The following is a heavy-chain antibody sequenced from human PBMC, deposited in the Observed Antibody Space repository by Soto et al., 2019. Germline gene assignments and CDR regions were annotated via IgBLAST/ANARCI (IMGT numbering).Heavy chain of an antibody. Sequence: SETLSLTCTVSGGSISSGDYYWSWIRQPPGKGLEWIGYIYYSGSTYYNPSLKSRVTISVDTSKNQFSLKLSSVTAADTAVYYCARSMTTVTTNDYWGQGSLVTVSS. J-gene: IGHJ4*02. V-gene: IGHV4-30-4*01. D-gene: IGHD4-17*01. CDR2: IYYSGST. CDR3: ARSMTTVTTNDY. CDR1: GGSISSGDYY.